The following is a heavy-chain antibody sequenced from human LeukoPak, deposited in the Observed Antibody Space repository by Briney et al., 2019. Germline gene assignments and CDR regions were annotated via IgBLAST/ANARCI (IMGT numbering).Heavy chain of an antibody. Sequence: PGGSLRLSCAASGFTFSTYWMHWVRQAPGKGLEWVSSISSSSSYIYYADSVKGRFTISRDNAKNSLYLQMNSLRAEDTAVYYCARDMELRDYWGQGTLVTVSS. CDR1: GFTFSTYW. CDR3: ARDMELRDY. D-gene: IGHD4/OR15-4a*01. CDR2: ISSSSSYI. J-gene: IGHJ4*02. V-gene: IGHV3-21*01.